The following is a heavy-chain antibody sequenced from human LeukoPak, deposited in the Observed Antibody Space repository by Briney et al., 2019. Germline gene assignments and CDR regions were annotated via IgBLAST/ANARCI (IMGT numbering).Heavy chain of an antibody. J-gene: IGHJ4*02. Sequence: GGSLRLSCAASGFTFSTYAMNWVRQAPGKGLEWVSGISGSGASTFYADSVKGRFTISRDNSKNTMYLQMNSLRAEDTAVYYCAKDATDGSPDYFGYWGQGTLVTVSS. CDR3: AKDATDGSPDYFGY. CDR1: GFTFSTYA. V-gene: IGHV3-23*01. CDR2: ISGSGAST. D-gene: IGHD1-26*01.